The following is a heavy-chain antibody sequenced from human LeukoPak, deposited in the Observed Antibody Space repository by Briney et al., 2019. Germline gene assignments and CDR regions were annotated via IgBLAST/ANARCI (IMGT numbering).Heavy chain of an antibody. V-gene: IGHV5-51*01. CDR2: IYPDDSDT. D-gene: IGHD1-14*01. Sequence: GESLQISCKGSGYSFTSYWIGWVRQLPGKGLEWMGIIYPDDSDTRYSPSFQGQVTFSADKSISTAYLQWSRLKASDTAMYYCARFRSRGMDVWGQGTTVTVS. CDR3: ARFRSRGMDV. J-gene: IGHJ6*02. CDR1: GYSFTSYW.